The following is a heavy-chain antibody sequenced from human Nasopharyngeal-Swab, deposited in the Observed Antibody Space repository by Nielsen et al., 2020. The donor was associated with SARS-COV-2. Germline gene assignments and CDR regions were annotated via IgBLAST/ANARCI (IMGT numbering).Heavy chain of an antibody. Sequence: GGSLRLSCAASGFTLSSYAMHWVRQAPGKGLEWVAVISYDGSNKYYADSVKGRFTISRDNSKNTLYLQMNSLRAEDTAVYYCARKAPGRYYYGSGSYPTDLDYWGQGTLVTVSS. V-gene: IGHV3-30*04. D-gene: IGHD3-10*01. J-gene: IGHJ4*02. CDR1: GFTLSSYA. CDR2: ISYDGSNK. CDR3: ARKAPGRYYYGSGSYPTDLDY.